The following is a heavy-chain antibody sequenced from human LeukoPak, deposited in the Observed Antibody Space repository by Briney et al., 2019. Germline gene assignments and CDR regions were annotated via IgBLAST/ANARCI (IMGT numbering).Heavy chain of an antibody. CDR3: ARTTEGYCSSASCFGFSYSYYMDV. CDR2: INPNSGGT. CDR1: GYTFTGYY. D-gene: IGHD2-2*01. J-gene: IGHJ6*03. Sequence: GASVKVSCKASGYTFTGYYMHWVRQAPGQGLEWMGWINPNSGGTKYAQKFQGRVTMTRDTSISTAYMELSRLRSDDTAVYYCARTTEGYCSSASCFGFSYSYYMDVWGKGTTVTISS. V-gene: IGHV1-2*02.